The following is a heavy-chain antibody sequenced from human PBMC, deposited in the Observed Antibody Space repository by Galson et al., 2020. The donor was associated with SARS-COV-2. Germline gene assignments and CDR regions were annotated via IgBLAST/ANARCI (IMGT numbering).Heavy chain of an antibody. J-gene: IGHJ4*02. CDR1: GASMTGYY. Sequence: SETLSLTCTVSGASMTGYYWSWIRKPPGKALELIGYIFDNSNTYYNPSLQSRVAMSVDTSKGQFSLELGSVTAADTASYFCARGRTGSYHSPFNDWGQGILVTVSS. V-gene: IGHV4-59*01. D-gene: IGHD3-10*01. CDR2: IFDNSNT. CDR3: ARGRTGSYHSPFND.